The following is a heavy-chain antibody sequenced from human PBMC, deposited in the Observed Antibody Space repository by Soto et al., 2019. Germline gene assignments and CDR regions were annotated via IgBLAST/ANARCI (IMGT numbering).Heavy chain of an antibody. Sequence: QVQLVESGGGVVQPGRSLRLSCAASGFTFSSYAMQWVRQAPGKGLEWVAVISYDGSNKYYADSVKGRFTISRDNSKNTLYLQMNSLRAEDTAVYYCARVVVVAEFDYWGQGTLVTVSS. CDR3: ARVVVVAEFDY. V-gene: IGHV3-30-3*01. J-gene: IGHJ4*02. CDR2: ISYDGSNK. CDR1: GFTFSSYA. D-gene: IGHD2-15*01.